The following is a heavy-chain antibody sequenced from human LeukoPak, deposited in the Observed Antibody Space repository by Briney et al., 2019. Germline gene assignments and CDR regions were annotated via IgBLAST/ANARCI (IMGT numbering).Heavy chain of an antibody. CDR1: GFTFSNAW. J-gene: IGHJ4*02. CDR3: TTVQSIRSGWSRFDY. V-gene: IGHV3-15*01. CDR2: IKSKTDGGTT. Sequence: GGSLRLSCAASGFTFSNAWMSWVRQAPGKGLEWVGRIKSKTDGGTTDFAAPVKGRFTISRDDSKNTLYLQMNSLKTEDTAVYYCTTVQSIRSGWSRFDYWGQGTLVTVSS. D-gene: IGHD6-19*01.